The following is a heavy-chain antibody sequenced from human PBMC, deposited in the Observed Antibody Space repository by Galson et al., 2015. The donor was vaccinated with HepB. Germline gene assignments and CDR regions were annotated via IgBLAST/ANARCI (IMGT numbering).Heavy chain of an antibody. CDR3: TTEWESYCGGDCYLMRVDY. Sequence: SLRLSCAASGFTFSNAWMSWVRQAPGKGLEWVGRIKSKTDGGTTDYAAPVKGRFTISRDDSKNTLYLQMNSLKTEDTAVYYCTTEWESYCGGDCYLMRVDYWGQGTLVTVSS. V-gene: IGHV3-15*01. CDR1: GFTFSNAW. CDR2: IKSKTDGGTT. J-gene: IGHJ4*02. D-gene: IGHD2-21*02.